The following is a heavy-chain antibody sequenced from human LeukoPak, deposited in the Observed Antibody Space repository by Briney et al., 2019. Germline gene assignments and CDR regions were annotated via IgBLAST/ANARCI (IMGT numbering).Heavy chain of an antibody. Sequence: PGGSLRLSCAASGFTFSSYGMHWVRQAPGKGLEWVAVISYDGSNKYYADSVKGRFTISRDNSKNTLYLQMNSLRAEDTAVYYCAKYRSVGYYFDYWGQGTLVTVSS. D-gene: IGHD1-14*01. CDR3: AKYRSVGYYFDY. V-gene: IGHV3-30*18. CDR2: ISYDGSNK. J-gene: IGHJ4*02. CDR1: GFTFSSYG.